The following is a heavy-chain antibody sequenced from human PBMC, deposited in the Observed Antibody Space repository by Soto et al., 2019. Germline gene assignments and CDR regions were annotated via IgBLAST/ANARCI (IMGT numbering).Heavy chain of an antibody. CDR2: VHPSRGTA. CDR3: ARPLIGNTVDL. V-gene: IGHV1-46*01. D-gene: IGHD1-7*01. Sequence: VLLNVSWTAAGSAFSNDFIHLVRQAPGQGLEWIGIVHPSRGTADYAQKFQGRVTLTTDMSTRTVYMDLSSLRSEDTAVYYCARPLIGNTVDLWGQATTVTVS. J-gene: IGHJ3*01. CDR1: GSAFSNDF.